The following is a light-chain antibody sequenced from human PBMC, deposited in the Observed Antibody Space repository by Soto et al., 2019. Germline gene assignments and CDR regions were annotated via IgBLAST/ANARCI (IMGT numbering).Light chain of an antibody. CDR3: SSYPSSSPFV. V-gene: IGLV2-14*01. Sequence: QLVLTQPASVSGSPGQSITISCTGTSSDVGGYNYVSWYQQHPGKAPKLMIYEVSNRPSGVSNRFSGSKSGNTASLPISGLQAEDEAAYYCSSYPSSSPFVFGTGTKLTVL. J-gene: IGLJ1*01. CDR1: SSDVGGYNY. CDR2: EVS.